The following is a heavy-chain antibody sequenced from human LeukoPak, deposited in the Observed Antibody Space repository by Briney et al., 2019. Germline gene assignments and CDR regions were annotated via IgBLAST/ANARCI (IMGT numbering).Heavy chain of an antibody. CDR3: ARDIANPMIRGLQ. Sequence: ASVDVSCKASVYTFTSYYMHWVRQAPGQGLEWMGIINPSGGSTSYAQKFQGRVTMTRDTSTSTVYMELSSLRSEDTAVYYCARDIANPMIRGLQWGEGTLVTVSS. D-gene: IGHD3-10*01. J-gene: IGHJ4*02. CDR2: INPSGGST. V-gene: IGHV1-46*01. CDR1: VYTFTSYY.